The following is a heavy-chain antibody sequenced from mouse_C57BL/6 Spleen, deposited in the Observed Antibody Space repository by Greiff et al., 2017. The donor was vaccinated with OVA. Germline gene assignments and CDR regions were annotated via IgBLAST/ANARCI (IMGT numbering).Heavy chain of an antibody. CDR1: GYTFTSYW. D-gene: IGHD3-2*02. CDR2: IDPSDSET. V-gene: IGHV1-52*01. J-gene: IGHJ2*01. CDR3: ASSGTAQAYYFDY. Sequence: QVQLQQPGAELVRPGSSVKLSCKASGYTFTSYWMHWVKQRPIQGLEWIGNIDPSDSETHYNQKFKDKATLTVDKSSSTAYMQPSSLTSEDSAVYCCASSGTAQAYYFDYWGKGTTLTVSS.